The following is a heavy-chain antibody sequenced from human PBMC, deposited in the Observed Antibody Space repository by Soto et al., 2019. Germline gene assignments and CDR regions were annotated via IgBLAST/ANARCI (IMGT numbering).Heavy chain of an antibody. Sequence: QVQLVQSGAEVKKPGSSVKVSCKASGGTFSSYAISWVRQAPGQGLEWMGGIIPIFGTANYAQKFQGRVTSTAEESTSTAYMELSSLRYEDTAVYYCARRDFNSWNDVRNPEGENYYGMEVWGQGTTVTVSS. CDR3: ARRDFNSWNDVRNPEGENYYGMEV. CDR1: GGTFSSYA. D-gene: IGHD1-20*01. CDR2: IIPIFGTA. V-gene: IGHV1-69*01. J-gene: IGHJ6*02.